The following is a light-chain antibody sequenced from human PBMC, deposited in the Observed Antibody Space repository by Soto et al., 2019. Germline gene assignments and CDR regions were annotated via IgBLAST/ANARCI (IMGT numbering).Light chain of an antibody. V-gene: IGKV3-15*01. CDR3: QQYNNWPWT. J-gene: IGKJ1*01. Sequence: EIGMTQSAATLSVSPGGRATLSCRASQSISDTLAWYQQKPGQAPRLLIHGASTRATGFPARFSGSGSGTDFTLTISSLQSEDFAVYYCQQYNNWPWTFGQGTKVDI. CDR2: GAS. CDR1: QSISDT.